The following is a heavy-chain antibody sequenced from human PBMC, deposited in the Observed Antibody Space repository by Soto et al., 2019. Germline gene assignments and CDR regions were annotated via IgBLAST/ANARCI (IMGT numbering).Heavy chain of an antibody. CDR2: INHSGST. Sequence: SETLSLTFAVYGGSFSGYYWSWIRQPPGKGLEWIGEINHSGSTNYNPSLKSRVTISVGTSKNQFSPKLSSVTAADTAVYYCARVPHWKAIFGVVINHYYMDVWGKGTTVTVSS. V-gene: IGHV4-34*01. CDR3: ARVPHWKAIFGVVINHYYMDV. D-gene: IGHD3-3*01. J-gene: IGHJ6*03. CDR1: GGSFSGYY.